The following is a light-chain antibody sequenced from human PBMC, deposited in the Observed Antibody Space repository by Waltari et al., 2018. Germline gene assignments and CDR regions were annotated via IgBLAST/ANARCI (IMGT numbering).Light chain of an antibody. CDR1: SSDVGSYNL. CDR3: CSYAGSSTHYV. V-gene: IGLV2-23*01. J-gene: IGLJ1*01. Sequence: QSALTQPASVSGSPGQSITISCTGTSSDVGSYNLVSWYQQHPGKAPKLMIYEDTKRPSGVSNRFSGSKSGNTASLTISGLQAEDEGDYYCCSYAGSSTHYVFGTGTKVIVL. CDR2: EDT.